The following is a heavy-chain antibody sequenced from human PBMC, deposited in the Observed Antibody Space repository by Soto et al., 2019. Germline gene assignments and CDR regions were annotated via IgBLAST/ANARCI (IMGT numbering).Heavy chain of an antibody. V-gene: IGHV1-18*04. D-gene: IGHD3-10*01. CDR3: ARARFHVLLWFGELSD. Sequence: ASVKISCKASGYTFTSYGISWVRQAPGQGLEWMGWISAYNGNTNYAQKLQGRVTMTTDTSTSTAYMELRSLRSDDTAVYYCARARFHVLLWFGELSDWGQGTLVTVS. CDR1: GYTFTSYG. CDR2: ISAYNGNT. J-gene: IGHJ4*02.